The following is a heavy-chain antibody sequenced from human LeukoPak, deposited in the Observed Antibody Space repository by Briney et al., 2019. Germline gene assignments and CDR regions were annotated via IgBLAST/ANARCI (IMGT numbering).Heavy chain of an antibody. CDR3: AGNHDYDMDV. CDR1: GGSIRSGDYY. J-gene: IGHJ6*02. V-gene: IGHV4-31*03. Sequence: PSETLSLTCTVSGGSIRSGDYYWSWIRQHPGKGLEWIGYIHYSGGTYYNPSLRSRVSISLDTSKSQFSLKLSSMTAADTAVYFCAGNHDYDMDVWGQGTTVTVSS. CDR2: IHYSGGT.